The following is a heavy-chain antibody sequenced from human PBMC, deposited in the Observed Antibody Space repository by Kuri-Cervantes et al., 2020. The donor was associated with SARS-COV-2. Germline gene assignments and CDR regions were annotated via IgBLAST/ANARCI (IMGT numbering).Heavy chain of an antibody. CDR1: GYTLTELS. Sequence: ASVKVSCKVSGYTLTELSMHWVRQAPGQGLEWMGWISAYNGNTNYAQKLQGRVTMTTDASTSTAYMELSRLRSDDTAVYYCARDRRYCSSTSCYFSPHDAFDIWGQGTMVTVSS. CDR2: ISAYNGNT. D-gene: IGHD2-2*01. V-gene: IGHV1-18*01. CDR3: ARDRRYCSSTSCYFSPHDAFDI. J-gene: IGHJ3*02.